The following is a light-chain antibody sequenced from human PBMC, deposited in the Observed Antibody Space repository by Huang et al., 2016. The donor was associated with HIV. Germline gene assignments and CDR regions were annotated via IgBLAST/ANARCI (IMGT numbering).Light chain of an antibody. J-gene: IGKJ5*01. CDR2: AAS. CDR1: QDISTY. V-gene: IGKV1-33*01. CDR3: QQYDNVPIT. Sequence: DIQMTQSPSSLSASVGDRVTITCQASQDISTYLNWYQQKPGKAPKVLIYAASNWETGVPSRFSGRGSGTKFTFTISTLQPEDIATYYCQQYDNVPITFGQGTRLEI.